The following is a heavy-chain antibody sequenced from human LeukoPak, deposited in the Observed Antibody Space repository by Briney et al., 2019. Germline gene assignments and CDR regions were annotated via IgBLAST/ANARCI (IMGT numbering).Heavy chain of an antibody. V-gene: IGHV4-31*03. CDR3: ASSRGSTIIGGFYFDY. Sequence: SQTLSLTCTVSGGSIGSGGYYWSWIRQHPGKGLEWIGYIYYSGSTYYNPSLKSRVTISVDTSKNQFSLKLSSVTAADTAVYYCASSRGSTIIGGFYFDYWGQGTLVTVSS. CDR2: IYYSGST. J-gene: IGHJ4*02. CDR1: GGSIGSGGYY. D-gene: IGHD5/OR15-5a*01.